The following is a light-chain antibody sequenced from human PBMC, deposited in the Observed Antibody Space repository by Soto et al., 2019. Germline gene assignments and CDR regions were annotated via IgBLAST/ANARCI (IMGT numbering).Light chain of an antibody. J-gene: IGLJ2*01. CDR1: SSDVGGYNQ. V-gene: IGLV2-14*01. CDR3: SSYTTSRTLL. CDR2: DVS. Sequence: QSVLTQPASVSGSPGQSITISCTATSSDVGGYNQVSWYQQHPGKAPKLMIYDVSNRPSGVSNRFSGSKSGNTASLTISGLQAEDGADYYCSSYTTSRTLLFGGGTKLTVL.